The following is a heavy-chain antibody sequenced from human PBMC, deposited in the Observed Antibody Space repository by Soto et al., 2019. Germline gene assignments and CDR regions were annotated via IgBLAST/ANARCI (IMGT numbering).Heavy chain of an antibody. D-gene: IGHD3-3*01. Sequence: GASVKVSCKASGYTFTGYYMHWVRQAPGHGLEWMGWINPNSGGTNFAQKFQGWVTMTRDTSISTAYMELSRLRSDDTAVYYCAREITIFGVVYFDYWGQGTLVTVSS. CDR1: GYTFTGYY. J-gene: IGHJ4*02. CDR2: INPNSGGT. CDR3: AREITIFGVVYFDY. V-gene: IGHV1-2*04.